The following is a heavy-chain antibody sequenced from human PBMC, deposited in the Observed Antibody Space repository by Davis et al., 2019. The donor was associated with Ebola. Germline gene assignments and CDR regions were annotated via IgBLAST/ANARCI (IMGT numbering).Heavy chain of an antibody. CDR1: GGSISSYY. V-gene: IGHV4-59*08. J-gene: IGHJ6*02. D-gene: IGHD3-10*01. Sequence: MPSETLSLTCTVSGGSISSYYWSWIRQPPGKGLEWIGEIYHSGGTNYNPSLKSRVTISVDKSKNQFSLRLRSVTAADTAVYYCARHPRNPGADVWGQGTTVTVSS. CDR2: IYHSGGT. CDR3: ARHPRNPGADV.